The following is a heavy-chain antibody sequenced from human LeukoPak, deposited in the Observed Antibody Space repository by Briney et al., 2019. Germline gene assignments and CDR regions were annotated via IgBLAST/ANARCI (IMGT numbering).Heavy chain of an antibody. J-gene: IGHJ6*04. CDR3: VISGDSGYDKGDV. Sequence: GGSLRLSCAASGFTFTRSSMNWVRQAPGKGLVWVSRINTDGSYANYVDSVKGRFTISRDNAKNTLYLQMNSLRAEDTAVYYCVISGDSGYDKGDVWGKGTTVTVSS. CDR2: INTDGSYA. CDR1: GFTFTRSS. D-gene: IGHD5-12*01. V-gene: IGHV3-74*01.